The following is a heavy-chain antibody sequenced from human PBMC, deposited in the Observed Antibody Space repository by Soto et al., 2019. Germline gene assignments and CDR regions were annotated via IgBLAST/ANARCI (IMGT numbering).Heavy chain of an antibody. V-gene: IGHV4-34*01. D-gene: IGHD3-16*01. Sequence: SETLSLTCAVYGGSFSGYYWSWIRQPPGKGLEWIGEINHSGSTNYNPSLKSRVTISVDTSKNQFSLKLSSVTAADTAVYYCARLNYDYIWGSRKPTNDYWGKGTLVTVSS. CDR2: INHSGST. CDR1: GGSFSGYY. J-gene: IGHJ4*02. CDR3: ARLNYDYIWGSRKPTNDY.